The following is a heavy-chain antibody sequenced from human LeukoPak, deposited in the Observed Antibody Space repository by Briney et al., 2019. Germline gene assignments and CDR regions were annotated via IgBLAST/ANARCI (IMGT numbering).Heavy chain of an antibody. Sequence: PGGSLRLPCAASGFTFSSYEMNWVRQGPGKGLEWVSYISSSGSTIYYADSVKGRFTISRDNAKKSLYLQMNSLRAEDTAVYYCARVGWLRFFDYWGQGTLVTVSS. CDR2: ISSSGSTI. V-gene: IGHV3-48*03. J-gene: IGHJ4*02. CDR3: ARVGWLRFFDY. D-gene: IGHD5-12*01. CDR1: GFTFSSYE.